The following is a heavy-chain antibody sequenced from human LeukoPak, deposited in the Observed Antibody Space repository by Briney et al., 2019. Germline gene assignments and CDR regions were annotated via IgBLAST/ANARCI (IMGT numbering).Heavy chain of an antibody. D-gene: IGHD6-19*01. CDR1: GFTFDDYA. J-gene: IGHJ4*02. CDR3: AKATRKGWLHYFDY. V-gene: IGHV3-9*01. Sequence: TGRSLRLSCAASGFTFDDYAMHWVRQAPGKGLEWVSGISWNSGSIGYADSVKGRFTISRDNAKNSLYLQMNSLRAEDTALYYCAKATRKGWLHYFDYWGQGTLVTVYS. CDR2: ISWNSGSI.